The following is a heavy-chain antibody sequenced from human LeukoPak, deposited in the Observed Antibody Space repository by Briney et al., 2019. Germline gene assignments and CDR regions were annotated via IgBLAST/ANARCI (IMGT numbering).Heavy chain of an antibody. CDR2: IYYSGST. D-gene: IGHD4-17*01. Sequence: SGTLSLTCAVSGGSISSSNWWSWVRQPPGKGLEWIGYIYYSGSTKYNPSLKSRATISVDTSKNQFSLKLSSVTAADTAVYYCVYGDYLFDYWGQGTLVTVSS. CDR3: VYGDYLFDY. J-gene: IGHJ4*02. CDR1: GGSISSSNW. V-gene: IGHV4-4*02.